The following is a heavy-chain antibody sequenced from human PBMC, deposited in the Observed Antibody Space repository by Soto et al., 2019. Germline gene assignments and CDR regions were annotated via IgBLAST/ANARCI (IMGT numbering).Heavy chain of an antibody. Sequence: GGSLRICCAASGFTFGSYIMNWVLQAPGKGLEWVSSISSSSSYIYYADPVKGRFTISRDNAKNSLYLQMNSLRAEDTAVYYCARRMFSGGRCYGIDVLSQRNTVPVS. CDR3: ARRMFSGGRCYGIDV. V-gene: IGHV3-21*01. D-gene: IGHD2-15*01. CDR2: ISSSSSYI. CDR1: GFTFGSYI. J-gene: IGHJ6*02.